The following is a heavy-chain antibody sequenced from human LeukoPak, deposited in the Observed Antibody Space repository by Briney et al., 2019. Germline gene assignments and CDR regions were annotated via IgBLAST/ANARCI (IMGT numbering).Heavy chain of an antibody. CDR1: GHIFIDHY. CDR2: INPDSGAT. V-gene: IGHV1-2*02. J-gene: IGHJ3*02. D-gene: IGHD2-21*01. Sequence: GASVTVACQPSGHIFIDHYMHWVRQAAGHGREWMGWINPDSGATNYAQKFQGGVTMTSDTSISTGYMELSGLRSDATAVYCCSRTGDPAYDSFDIWGQGTLVTVSS. CDR3: SRTGDPAYDSFDI.